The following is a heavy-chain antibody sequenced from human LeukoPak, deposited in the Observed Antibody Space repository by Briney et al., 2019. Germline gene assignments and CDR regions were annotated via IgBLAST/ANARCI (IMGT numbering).Heavy chain of an antibody. CDR1: GGTFSSYA. J-gene: IGHJ4*02. CDR3: ARDAGLYGSVPQRN. Sequence: SVKVSCKASGGTFSSYAISWVRQAPGQGLEWMGRIIPILRTPHYAQNFQGRVTITTDESTSTVYMELSSLRSEDTAVYYCARDAGLYGSVPQRNWGQGTLVTVSS. CDR2: IIPILRTP. D-gene: IGHD3-10*01. V-gene: IGHV1-69*11.